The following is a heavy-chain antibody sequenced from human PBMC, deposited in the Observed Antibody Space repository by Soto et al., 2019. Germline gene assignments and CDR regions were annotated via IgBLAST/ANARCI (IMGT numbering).Heavy chain of an antibody. Sequence: QVQLQESGPGLVKPSQTLSLTCTVSGGSISSGGYYWSWIRQHPGKGLEWIGYIYYSGSTYYNPSLKSRVTISVDTSKNQFSLKLSSVTAADTAVYYCARDQGLESYYGSGSLDYWGQGTLVTVSS. J-gene: IGHJ4*02. CDR2: IYYSGST. CDR3: ARDQGLESYYGSGSLDY. V-gene: IGHV4-31*03. CDR1: GGSISSGGYY. D-gene: IGHD3-10*01.